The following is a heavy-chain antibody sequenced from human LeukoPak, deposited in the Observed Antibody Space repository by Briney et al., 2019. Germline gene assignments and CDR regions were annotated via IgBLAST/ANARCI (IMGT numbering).Heavy chain of an antibody. CDR3: ARGIIAFDH. CDR2: ISYSGVDA. Sequence: GWSLGLSCAASGFTFNDYAMSWVRQAPGKGLEWVSGISYSGVDAYYADSVKGRFTISRDNSKDTLYLQMNSLRAEDTAIYYCARGIIAFDHWGQGTLVTVSS. J-gene: IGHJ4*02. V-gene: IGHV3-23*01. CDR1: GFTFNDYA. D-gene: IGHD2/OR15-2a*01.